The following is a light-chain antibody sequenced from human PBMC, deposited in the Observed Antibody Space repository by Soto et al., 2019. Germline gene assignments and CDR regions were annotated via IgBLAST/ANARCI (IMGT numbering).Light chain of an antibody. CDR3: MQSVQFPRT. Sequence: DIVMTQSPLSLTVTPGEPASISCRSSQSLLYSNGYNYLDWYLQKPGQSPQLLIYLGFNRASGVPDRFSGSGSGTDFTLKISRVEAEDVGVYYCMQSVQFPRTFGGGTKVEIK. CDR1: QSLLYSNGYNY. V-gene: IGKV2-28*01. CDR2: LGF. J-gene: IGKJ4*01.